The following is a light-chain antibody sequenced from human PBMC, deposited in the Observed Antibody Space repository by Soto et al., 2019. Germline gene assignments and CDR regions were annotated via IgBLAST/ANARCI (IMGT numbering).Light chain of an antibody. V-gene: IGKV1-17*01. CDR3: LQHNSYPFT. J-gene: IGKJ3*01. CDR1: KAIRNA. Sequence: VQITQSASYLSESVGARSTITCRASKAIRNALGWFQQRPGIAPKRLIYAASTLQSGVPSRFSGSRSGTEFTLTISSLQPEDFATYYCLQHNSYPFTFGPGTKVDIK. CDR2: AAS.